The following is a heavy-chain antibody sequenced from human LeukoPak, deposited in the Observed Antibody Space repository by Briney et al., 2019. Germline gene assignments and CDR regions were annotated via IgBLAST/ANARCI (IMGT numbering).Heavy chain of an antibody. CDR1: GYTFTGYY. V-gene: IGHV1-2*06. CDR3: ARGGYDFAYYYYGMDV. J-gene: IGHJ6*02. Sequence: ASVKVSCKASGYTFTGYYMHWVRQAPGQGLEWMGRINPNSGGTNYAQKFQGRVTMTRDTPISTAYMELSRLRSDDTAVYYCARGGYDFAYYYYGMDVWGQGTTVTVSS. D-gene: IGHD3-3*01. CDR2: INPNSGGT.